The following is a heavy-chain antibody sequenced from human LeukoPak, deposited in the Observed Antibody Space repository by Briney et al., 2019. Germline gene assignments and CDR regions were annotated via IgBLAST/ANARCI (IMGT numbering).Heavy chain of an antibody. J-gene: IGHJ5*02. Sequence: PSETLSLTCTVSDGSISDYSWSCIRQPPGKGLEWIGYIYYSGSTNYNPSLKSRVTISLDKSKNQFSLKLSSVTAADTAVYYCARDAIVGATNWFDPWGQGTLVTVSS. CDR2: IYYSGST. CDR1: DGSISDYS. V-gene: IGHV4-59*01. D-gene: IGHD1-26*01. CDR3: ARDAIVGATNWFDP.